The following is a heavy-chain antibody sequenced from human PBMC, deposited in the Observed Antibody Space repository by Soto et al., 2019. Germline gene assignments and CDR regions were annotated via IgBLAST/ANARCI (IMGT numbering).Heavy chain of an antibody. CDR2: INPKGGAT. D-gene: IGHD2-15*01. Sequence: VSVKVSCKASGYTFSNYFINWVRQAPGQGLGWVGVINPKGGATTYAQKFQGRVNMTSDTSTNTIYMTLRSLTSEDTAFYYCARDEGFCSGGSCTGWFDPWGQGTLVTVSS. V-gene: IGHV1-46*01. CDR3: ARDEGFCSGGSCTGWFDP. CDR1: GYTFSNYF. J-gene: IGHJ5*02.